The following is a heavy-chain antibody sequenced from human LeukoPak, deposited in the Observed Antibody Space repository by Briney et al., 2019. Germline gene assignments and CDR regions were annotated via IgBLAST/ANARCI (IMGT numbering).Heavy chain of an antibody. D-gene: IGHD3-10*01. V-gene: IGHV4-59*11. CDR1: GVSISSHC. CDR3: ARGIPMANLVFDS. Sequence: SETLSLTCSVSGVSISSHCWNWLRQPPGKGLEWIGYTYYGGSSDYNPSLKSRVTMSLDTSKNQFSLKLDSVSAADTAVYYCARGIPMANLVFDSWGQGTLVSVSS. CDR2: TYYGGSS. J-gene: IGHJ4*02.